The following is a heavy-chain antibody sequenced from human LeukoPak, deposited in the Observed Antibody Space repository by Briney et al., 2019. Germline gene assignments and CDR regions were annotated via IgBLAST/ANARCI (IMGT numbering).Heavy chain of an antibody. CDR3: AKRGVVIRVMLVGFHKEAYYFDS. CDR1: GITLSNYG. J-gene: IGHJ4*02. CDR2: ISDSGGRT. V-gene: IGHV3-23*01. D-gene: IGHD3-16*01. Sequence: GGSLRLSCAVSGITLSNYGMSWVRQAPGKGLEWVAGISDSGGRTNYADSVKGRFTISRDNPKNTLYLQMNSLRAEDTAVYFCAKRGVVIRVMLVGFHKEAYYFDSWGQGALVTVSS.